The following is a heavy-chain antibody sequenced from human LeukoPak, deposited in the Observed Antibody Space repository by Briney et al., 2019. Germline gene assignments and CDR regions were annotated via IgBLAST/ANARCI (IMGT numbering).Heavy chain of an antibody. D-gene: IGHD3-22*01. Sequence: SGGSLRLSCAASGFTFSSYGMHWVRQAPGKGLEWVAVIWYDGSNKYYADSVKGRFTISRDNSRTTLYLQMNSLRAEDTAVYYCAKDPSYYYDISGYSNWFDSWGQGTLVTVSS. J-gene: IGHJ5*01. CDR3: AKDPSYYYDISGYSNWFDS. CDR2: IWYDGSNK. V-gene: IGHV3-33*06. CDR1: GFTFSSYG.